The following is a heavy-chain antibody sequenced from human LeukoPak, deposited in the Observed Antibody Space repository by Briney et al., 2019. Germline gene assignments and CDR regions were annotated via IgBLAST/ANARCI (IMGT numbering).Heavy chain of an antibody. CDR3: ARSYYYYGMDV. V-gene: IGHV4-59*02. Sequence: SETLSLTCTVSGGSVSSYYWSWIRQPPGKGLEWIGYIYYSGSTNYNPSLKSRVTISVDTSKNQFSLKLSSVTAADTAVYYCARSYYYYGMDVWGQGTTVTVSS. J-gene: IGHJ6*02. CDR2: IYYSGST. CDR1: GGSVSSYY.